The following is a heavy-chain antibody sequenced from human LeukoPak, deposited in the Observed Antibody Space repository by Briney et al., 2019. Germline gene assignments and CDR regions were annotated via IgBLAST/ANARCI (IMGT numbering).Heavy chain of an antibody. Sequence: SETLSLTYAVYGGSFSGYYWSWIRQPPGKGLEWIGEINHSGRTNYNPSLESRVTLSVDTSKKHFSLKVRSVTAADTAVYYCARGVFEMATVQLDYWGQGTLVTVSS. D-gene: IGHD4-4*01. CDR1: GGSFSGYY. J-gene: IGHJ4*02. V-gene: IGHV4-34*01. CDR2: INHSGRT. CDR3: ARGVFEMATVQLDY.